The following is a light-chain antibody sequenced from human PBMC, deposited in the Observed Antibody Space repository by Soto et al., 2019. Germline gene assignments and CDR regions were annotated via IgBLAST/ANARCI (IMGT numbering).Light chain of an antibody. CDR1: SSNIGSNC. J-gene: IGLJ2*01. Sequence: QPVLTQPPSASGTPGQRVTISCSGSSSNIGSNCVYWYQQLPGTAPKLLIYRNNQRPSGVPDRFSGSKSGTSASLAISGLRSEDEADYYCAAWDDSLSAVVFGGGTKVTVL. CDR3: AAWDDSLSAVV. V-gene: IGLV1-47*01. CDR2: RNN.